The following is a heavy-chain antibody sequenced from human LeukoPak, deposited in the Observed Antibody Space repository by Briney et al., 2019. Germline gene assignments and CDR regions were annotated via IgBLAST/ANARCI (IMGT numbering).Heavy chain of an antibody. D-gene: IGHD3-22*01. Sequence: GGSLRLSYAASGFTFSSYWMSWVRQAPGKGLEWVANIKQDGSEKYYVDSVKGRFTISRDNAKNSLYLQMNSLRAGDTAVYYCAKRFDSSGQTKSFDYWGQGTLVTVSS. CDR2: IKQDGSEK. V-gene: IGHV3-7*03. J-gene: IGHJ4*02. CDR1: GFTFSSYW. CDR3: AKRFDSSGQTKSFDY.